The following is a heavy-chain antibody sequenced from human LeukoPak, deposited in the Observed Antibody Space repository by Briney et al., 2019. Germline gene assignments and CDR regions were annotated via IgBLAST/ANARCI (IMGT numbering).Heavy chain of an antibody. J-gene: IGHJ3*02. V-gene: IGHV3-7*01. CDR2: IGEDGSEK. Sequence: GGSLRLSCAASGFTFSSYWMTWVRQAPGKGLEWVANIGEDGSEKYYVDSVKGRFTISRDNAKNSLYLQMNSLRAEDTAVYYCARATYDYVWGSYRPKQGRGAFDIWGQGTMVTVSS. CDR3: ARATYDYVWGSYRPKQGRGAFDI. D-gene: IGHD3-16*02. CDR1: GFTFSSYW.